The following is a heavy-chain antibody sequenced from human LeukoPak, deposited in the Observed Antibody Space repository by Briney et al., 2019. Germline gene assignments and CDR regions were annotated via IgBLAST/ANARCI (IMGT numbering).Heavy chain of an antibody. Sequence: ASVKVSCKVSGYTLTELSMHWVRQAPGKGLEWMGGFDPEHGETVYAQKFQGRLTMTEDTSTHTAYMELSSLRSDDTAVYYCATDPVGYCNANGCYSVDYWGQGTLVTLSP. J-gene: IGHJ4*02. V-gene: IGHV1-24*01. CDR1: GYTLTELS. CDR2: FDPEHGET. D-gene: IGHD2-15*01. CDR3: ATDPVGYCNANGCYSVDY.